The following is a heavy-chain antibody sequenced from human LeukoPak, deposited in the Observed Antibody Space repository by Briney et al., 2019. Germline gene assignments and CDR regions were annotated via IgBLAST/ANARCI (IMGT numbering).Heavy chain of an antibody. CDR2: IYYSGST. D-gene: IGHD3-16*01. CDR1: GGSISIYY. CDR3: ARGGAYLFDY. Sequence: PSETLSLTCTVSGGSISIYYWSWIRQPPGKGLEWIGYIYYSGSTNYNPSLKSRVTISVDTSKNQFSLKLSSVTAADTAVYYCARGGAYLFDYWGQGTLVTVSS. V-gene: IGHV4-59*01. J-gene: IGHJ4*02.